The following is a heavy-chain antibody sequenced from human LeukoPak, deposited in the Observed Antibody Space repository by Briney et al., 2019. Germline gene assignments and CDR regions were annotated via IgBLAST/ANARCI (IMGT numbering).Heavy chain of an antibody. J-gene: IGHJ4*02. D-gene: IGHD5-24*01. Sequence: SQTLSLTCAISGDSVSSNSAAWHWIRQSPSRGLEWLGSTYHRSKCYNDYAYFVTSRVSVNPDASRNQFSLHLNSVTPDDTAVYYCARGVNYSFDYWGQGTLVTVS. V-gene: IGHV6-1*01. CDR2: TYHRSKCYN. CDR3: ARGVNYSFDY. CDR1: GDSVSSNSAA.